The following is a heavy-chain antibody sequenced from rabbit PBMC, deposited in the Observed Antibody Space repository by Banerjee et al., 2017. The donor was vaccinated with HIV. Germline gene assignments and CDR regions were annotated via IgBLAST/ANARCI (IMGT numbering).Heavy chain of an antibody. CDR3: ARVTGYGSTSGHPTRLDL. CDR1: GIDFSTYG. CDR2: IYPDYGTT. J-gene: IGHJ3*01. D-gene: IGHD1-1*01. V-gene: IGHV1S47*01. Sequence: QEHLVESGGGLVKPEGSLTLTCKASGIDFSTYGISWVRQAPGKGLEWIAYIYPDYGTTDYATWVNGRFTISLDNAQNTVFLRMTSLTAADTATYFCARVTGYGSTSGHPTRLDLWGQGTLVTVS.